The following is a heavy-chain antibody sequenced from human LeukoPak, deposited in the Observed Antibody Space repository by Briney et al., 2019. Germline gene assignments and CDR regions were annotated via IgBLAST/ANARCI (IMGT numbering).Heavy chain of an antibody. D-gene: IGHD6-13*01. Sequence: PGGSLRLSCAASGFTFSSYSMNWVRQAPGKGLEGVSSISSSSSTIYYADSVKGRFTISRDNAKNSLYLQMNSLRAEDTAVYYCARDGEDSSSSIDAFDIWGQGTMVTVSS. CDR1: GFTFSSYS. CDR2: ISSSSSTI. V-gene: IGHV3-48*04. J-gene: IGHJ3*02. CDR3: ARDGEDSSSSIDAFDI.